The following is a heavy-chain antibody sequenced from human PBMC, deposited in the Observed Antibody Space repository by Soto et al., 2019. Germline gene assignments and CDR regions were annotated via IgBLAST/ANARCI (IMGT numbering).Heavy chain of an antibody. D-gene: IGHD3-22*01. CDR1: GGTFSSYA. V-gene: IGHV3-23*01. CDR3: AKDPPYDKGYDRSFDP. CDR2: ISGSGGST. Sequence: GASVKVSCKASGGTFSSYAMSWVRQAPGKGLEWVSAISGSGGSTYYADSVKGRFTISRDNSKNTLYLQMNSLRAEDTAVYYCAKDPPYDKGYDRSFDPWGQGTLVTVSS. J-gene: IGHJ5*02.